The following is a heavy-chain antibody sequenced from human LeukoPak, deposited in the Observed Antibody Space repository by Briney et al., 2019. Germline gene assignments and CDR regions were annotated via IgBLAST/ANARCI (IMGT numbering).Heavy chain of an antibody. CDR1: GFTFSSFP. D-gene: IGHD6-6*01. CDR3: ARSLYEAARPDYYYMAV. V-gene: IGHV3-23*01. J-gene: IGHJ6*03. CDR2: IGGNGGGT. Sequence: GGSLRLSCAASGFTFSSFPMSWVCQAPGTGLEWVSIIGGNGGGTYYADSVKGRFTISRDDAKNTLYLQMNSLRPEDTAVYYCARSLYEAARPDYYYMAVWGKGTTVTVSS.